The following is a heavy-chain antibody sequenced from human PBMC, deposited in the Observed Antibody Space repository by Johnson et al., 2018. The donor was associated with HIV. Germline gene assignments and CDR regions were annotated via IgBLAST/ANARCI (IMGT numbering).Heavy chain of an antibody. CDR3: AREGGTGTTFWYAFDI. CDR1: GFTFSSYA. Sequence: VQLVESGGGLVQPGGSLRLSCAASGFTFSSYAMYWVRQAPGTGLEYVSAISSSSSTIYYADSVKGRFPISRDNAKNSLYMQMNSRRAEDTAVYYCAREGGTGTTFWYAFDIWGQGTMVTVSS. J-gene: IGHJ3*02. CDR2: ISSSSSTI. V-gene: IGHV3-48*01. D-gene: IGHD1-1*01.